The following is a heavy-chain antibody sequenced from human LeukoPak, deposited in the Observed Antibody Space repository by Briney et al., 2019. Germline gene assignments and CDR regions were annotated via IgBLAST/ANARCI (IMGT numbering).Heavy chain of an antibody. CDR2: INHSGST. CDR1: GGSFSGCY. J-gene: IGHJ4*02. CDR3: ARGQPYDY. D-gene: IGHD2-2*01. Sequence: PSETLSLTCAVYGGSFSGCYWSWIRQPPGKGLEWIGEINHSGSTNYNPSLKSRVTISVDTSKNQFSLKLSSVTAADTAVYYCARGQPYDYWGQGTLVTVSS. V-gene: IGHV4-34*01.